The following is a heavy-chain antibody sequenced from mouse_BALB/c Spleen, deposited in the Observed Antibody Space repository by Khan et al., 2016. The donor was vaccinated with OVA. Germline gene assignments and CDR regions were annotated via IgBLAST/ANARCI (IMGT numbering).Heavy chain of an antibody. CDR2: ISTYYGNI. D-gene: IGHD1-1*02. Sequence: VQLQQSGPEPVRPGASVKISCKGSGYTFADSGMHWVRQSHAKSLEWIGVISTYYGNIKYNQKFEGRATMTVDKSSSTAYMELARMTSEDSAVYFCIRGGIAEFAYWGQGTLVTVSA. V-gene: IGHV1S137*01. J-gene: IGHJ3*01. CDR1: GYTFADSG. CDR3: IRGGIAEFAY.